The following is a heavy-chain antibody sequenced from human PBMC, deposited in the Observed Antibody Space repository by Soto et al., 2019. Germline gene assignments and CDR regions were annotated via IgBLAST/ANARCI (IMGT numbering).Heavy chain of an antibody. V-gene: IGHV4-39*01. Sequence: PSETLSLTCTVSGGSISSSIYYWVWIRQPPGKVLEWIGSIYYSGSTYYNPSLKSRVTISVDTSKNQFSLKLSSVTAADTAVYYCARHVGYSYGSYYYYYDMDVWGQGTTVTVSS. CDR3: ARHVGYSYGSYYYYYDMDV. J-gene: IGHJ6*02. CDR1: GGSISSSIYY. CDR2: IYYSGST. D-gene: IGHD5-18*01.